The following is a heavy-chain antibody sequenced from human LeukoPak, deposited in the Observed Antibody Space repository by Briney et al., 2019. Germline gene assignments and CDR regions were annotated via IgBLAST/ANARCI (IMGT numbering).Heavy chain of an antibody. J-gene: IGHJ4*02. D-gene: IGHD3-10*01. CDR3: ARAYGSGSYYQDY. CDR2: ISYDGSNK. Sequence: GGSLRLSCAASGFTFSSYGMHWVRQAPGKGLEWVAVISYDGSNKYYADSVKGRFTISRDNSKNTLYLQMNSLRAEDTAVYYCARAYGSGSYYQDYWGQGTLVTVSS. V-gene: IGHV3-30*03. CDR1: GFTFSSYG.